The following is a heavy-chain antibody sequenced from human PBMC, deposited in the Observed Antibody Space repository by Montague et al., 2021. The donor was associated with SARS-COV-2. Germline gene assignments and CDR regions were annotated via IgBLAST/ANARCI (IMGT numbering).Heavy chain of an antibody. CDR3: ARQKLRPHKPIKKEFYYYGLDI. J-gene: IGHJ6*02. CDR1: GGSFSRYS. CDR2: VTNSGSV. V-gene: IGHV4-34*01. Sequence: SETLSLTCAVYGGSFSRYSYNWVRQAPGKGLEWIGEVTNSGSVNYQPSLINRVTTSVDPPKSQVSLRLTSVTVADTAIYFCARQKLRPHKPIKKEFYYYGLDIWGQGTTVTVS.